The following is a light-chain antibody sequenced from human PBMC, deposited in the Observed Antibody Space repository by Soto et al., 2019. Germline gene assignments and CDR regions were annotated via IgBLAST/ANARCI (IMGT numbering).Light chain of an antibody. J-gene: IGKJ5*01. CDR2: GIS. CDR3: QHHDQWPIT. CDR1: QRGNGN. V-gene: IGKV3D-15*01. Sequence: QYPTTRSTFPGEGVTLSCTSQRGNGNSLAWYQHKPGQAPRLLIYGISERATDIPARFSGSGSGTEFTLTISSLQSEDFAIYYCQHHDQWPITFGRGTRLENK.